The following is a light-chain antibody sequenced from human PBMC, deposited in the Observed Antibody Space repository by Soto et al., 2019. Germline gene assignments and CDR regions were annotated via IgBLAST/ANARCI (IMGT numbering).Light chain of an antibody. V-gene: IGLV2-14*01. Sequence: QSALTQPASVSGSPGQSITISCTGTSSDVGGYNYVSWYQQHPDKAPKLLIFEVTYRPSGVSDRFSGSKSGNTASLTISGLQAEDEAAYYCSSYTTRNTWVFGGGTKLTVL. CDR2: EVT. CDR3: SSYTTRNTWV. J-gene: IGLJ3*02. CDR1: SSDVGGYNY.